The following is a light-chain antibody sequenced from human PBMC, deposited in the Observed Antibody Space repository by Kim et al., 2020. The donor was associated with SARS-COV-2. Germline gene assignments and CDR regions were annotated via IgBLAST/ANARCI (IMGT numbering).Light chain of an antibody. V-gene: IGKV1-17*01. J-gene: IGKJ4*01. CDR1: QDIRND. Sequence: DIQMTQSPSSLSASVGDRVTITCRASQDIRNDLGWYQQEPGKAPKRLIYAASSLQSGVPSRFSGSGSGTEFTLTISSLQPEDFATYYCLQHNSYPLTFGGGTKVDIK. CDR2: AAS. CDR3: LQHNSYPLT.